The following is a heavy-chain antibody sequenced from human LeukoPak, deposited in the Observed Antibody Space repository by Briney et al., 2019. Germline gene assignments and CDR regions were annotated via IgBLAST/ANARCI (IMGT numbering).Heavy chain of an antibody. J-gene: IGHJ4*02. CDR1: GFTFSVSW. CDR2: ISSTSSTI. CDR3: ARGSPSLADY. Sequence: PGGSLRLSCAASGFTFSVSWMSWVRQAPGKGLEWVSYISSTSSTIYYADSVKGRFTISRDNAKNSLFLQMNSLRAEDTAVYYCARGSPSLADYWGQGTLVTVSS. V-gene: IGHV3-48*04.